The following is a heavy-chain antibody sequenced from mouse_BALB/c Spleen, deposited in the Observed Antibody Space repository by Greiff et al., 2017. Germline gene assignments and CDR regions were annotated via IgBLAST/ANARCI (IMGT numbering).Heavy chain of an antibody. CDR2: ISYSGST. J-gene: IGHJ2*01. V-gene: IGHV3-2*02. D-gene: IGHD2-1*01. CDR1: GYSITSDYA. CDR3: ARSGGNYFFDY. Sequence: EVKLEESGPGLVKPSQSLSLTCTVTGYSITSDYAWNCIRQFPGNKLEWMGYISYSGSTSYNPSLKSRISITRDTSKNQFFLQLNSVTTEDTATYYCARSGGNYFFDYWGQGTTLTVSS.